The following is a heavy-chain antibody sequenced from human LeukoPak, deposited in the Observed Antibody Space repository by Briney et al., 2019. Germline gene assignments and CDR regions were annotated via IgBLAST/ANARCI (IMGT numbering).Heavy chain of an antibody. CDR2: IYYSGSI. J-gene: IGHJ4*02. Sequence: SDTLSLTCAVSGYSISGSNWWGWIRQPPGKGLEWIGYIYYSGSIYYNPSLKSRVTMSVDTSKNQFSLKLSSVTAVDTAVYYCARNMGDGSGIIDYWSQGTLVTVSS. CDR3: ARNMGDGSGIIDY. V-gene: IGHV4-28*05. D-gene: IGHD3-10*01. CDR1: GYSISGSNW.